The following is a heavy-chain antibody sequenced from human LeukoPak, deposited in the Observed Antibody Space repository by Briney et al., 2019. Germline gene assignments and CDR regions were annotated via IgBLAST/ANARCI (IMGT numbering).Heavy chain of an antibody. V-gene: IGHV3-33*01. CDR3: ARDIGSGYSGPKY. Sequence: PGGSLRLSCAASGFTFSSYGMPWVRQAPGKGLEWVAVIWYDGSNKYYADSVKGRFTISRDNSKNTLYLQMNSLRAEDTAVYYCARDIGSGYSGPKYWGQGTLVTVSS. J-gene: IGHJ4*02. CDR2: IWYDGSNK. D-gene: IGHD3-3*01. CDR1: GFTFSSYG.